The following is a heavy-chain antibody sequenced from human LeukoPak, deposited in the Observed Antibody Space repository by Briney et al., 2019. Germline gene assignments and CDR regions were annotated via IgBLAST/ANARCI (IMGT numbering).Heavy chain of an antibody. V-gene: IGHV3-21*01. J-gene: IGHJ4*02. Sequence: SGGSLRLSCTASGFTFSTYVMNWVRQAPGKGLEWVSVISSSSSHIYYADSVKGRSTISRVNAKNSLYLQMNSLRADDTAVYYCAREEAGSDAFDYWGQGTLIPVSS. CDR1: GFTFSTYV. CDR3: AREEAGSDAFDY. D-gene: IGHD3-10*01. CDR2: ISSSSSHI.